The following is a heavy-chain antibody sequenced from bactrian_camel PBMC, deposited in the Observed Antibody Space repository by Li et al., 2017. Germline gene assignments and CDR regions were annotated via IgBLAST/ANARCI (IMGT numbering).Heavy chain of an antibody. D-gene: IGHD6*01. CDR3: ATGYGSSSLSTP. J-gene: IGHJ4*01. CDR1: RYAYSSYC. V-gene: IGHV3S67*01. CDR2: VKRDGTP. Sequence: VQLVESGGGSVQAGGSLRLSCTASSRYAYSSYCLGWFRQAPGKEREAVAAVKRDGTPSYADSVKGRFTISKDIAKNTMYLQMNSLKSEDTALYYCATGYGSSSLSTPRGQGTQVTVS.